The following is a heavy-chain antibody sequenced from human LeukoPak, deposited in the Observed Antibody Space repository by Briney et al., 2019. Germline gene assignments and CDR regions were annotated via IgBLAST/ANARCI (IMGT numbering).Heavy chain of an antibody. D-gene: IGHD2-15*01. CDR1: GYTFTGYY. J-gene: IGHJ5*02. V-gene: IGHV1-2*06. CDR2: INPNSGGT. CDR3: ARGYCSGGSCYNWFDP. Sequence: ASVKVSCKASGYTFTGYYMHWVRQAPGQGLEWMGRINPNSGGTNYAQKFQGRVTMTRDTSISTAYMELSRLRSDDTAVYYCARGYCSGGSCYNWFDPWGQGTPVTVSS.